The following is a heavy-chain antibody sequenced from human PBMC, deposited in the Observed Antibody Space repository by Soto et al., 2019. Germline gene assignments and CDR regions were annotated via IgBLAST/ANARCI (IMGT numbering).Heavy chain of an antibody. CDR2: ISYDGSNK. D-gene: IGHD6-19*01. CDR1: GFTFSSYA. J-gene: IGHJ4*02. V-gene: IGHV3-30-3*01. CDR3: ARDLAVAGYR. Sequence: QVQLVESGGGVVQPGRSLRLSCAASGFTFSSYAMHWVRQAPGKGLEWVAVISYDGSNKYYADSVKGRFTISRDNSKNTLYLQMNSLRAEDTAVYYCARDLAVAGYRWGQGTLVTVSS.